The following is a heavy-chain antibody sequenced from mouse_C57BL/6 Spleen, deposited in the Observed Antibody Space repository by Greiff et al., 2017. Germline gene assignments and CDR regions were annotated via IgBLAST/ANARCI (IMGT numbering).Heavy chain of an antibody. V-gene: IGHV1-9*01. D-gene: IGHD1-1*01. CDR2: ILPGSGST. CDR3: ASGSHYYVSSYEDIDV. J-gene: IGHJ1*03. CDR1: GYTFTGYW. Sequence: QVQLQQSGAELVKPGASVKLSCKASGYTFTGYWIEWVKQRPGHGLEWIGEILPGSGSTNYNEKFKSKATLTVDKSSSTAYMQLNILTSGDSAVYCCASGSHYYVSSYEDIDVWGKGTTVTFSS.